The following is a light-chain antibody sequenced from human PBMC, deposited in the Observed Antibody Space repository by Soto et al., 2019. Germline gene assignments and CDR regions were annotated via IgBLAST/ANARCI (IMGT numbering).Light chain of an antibody. J-gene: IGLJ1*01. CDR3: GSWDSSLSAYV. CDR2: DDN. CDR1: ASNIGTHF. Sequence: QAVVTQPPSVFAAPGQRVTISCSGSASNIGTHFVSWYQQLPGAAPKLLIYDDNKRPSGIPDRFSGSKSGTSATLGITGFQTGDEADYYCGSWDSSLSAYVFGTGTKVTVL. V-gene: IGLV1-51*01.